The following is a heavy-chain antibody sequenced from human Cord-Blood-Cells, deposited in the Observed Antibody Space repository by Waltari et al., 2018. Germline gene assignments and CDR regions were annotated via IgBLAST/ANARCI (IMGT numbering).Heavy chain of an antibody. V-gene: IGHV4-39*01. CDR3: ARPGIAARLGDWYFDL. D-gene: IGHD6-6*01. CDR1: GGSISSSSYY. CDR2: IYYSGST. J-gene: IGHJ2*01. Sequence: QLQLQESGPGLVKPSETLSLTCTVPGGSISSSSYYWGWIRQPPGKGLEWIGSIYYSGSTYYNPSLKSRVTISVDTSKNQFSLKLSSVTAADTAVYYCARPGIAARLGDWYFDLWGRGTLVTVSS.